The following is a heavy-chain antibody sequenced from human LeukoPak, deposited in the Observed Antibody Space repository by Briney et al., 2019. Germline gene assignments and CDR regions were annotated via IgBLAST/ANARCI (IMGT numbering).Heavy chain of an antibody. CDR3: ARGELGYCSSTSCYRLDP. Sequence: SETLSLTCTDSGGSISSYYWSWIRQPAGKGLEWIGRIYTSGSTNYNPSLKSRVTMSVDTSKNQFSLKLSSVTAADTAVYYCARGELGYCSSTSCYRLDPWGQGTLVTVSS. CDR1: GGSISSYY. D-gene: IGHD2-2*02. V-gene: IGHV4-4*07. CDR2: IYTSGST. J-gene: IGHJ5*02.